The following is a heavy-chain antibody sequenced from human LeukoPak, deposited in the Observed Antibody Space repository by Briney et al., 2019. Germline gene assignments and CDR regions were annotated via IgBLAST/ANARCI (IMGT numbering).Heavy chain of an antibody. Sequence: PGGSLRPSCAASGFTFSSYWMSWVRQAPGKGLEWVANIKQDGSEKYYVDSVKGRFTISRDNAKNSLYLQMNSLRAEDTAVYYCARDGGGEYQLLYYFDYWGQGTLVNVSS. CDR3: ARDGGGEYQLLYYFDY. D-gene: IGHD2-2*01. CDR2: IKQDGSEK. CDR1: GFTFSSYW. V-gene: IGHV3-7*01. J-gene: IGHJ4*02.